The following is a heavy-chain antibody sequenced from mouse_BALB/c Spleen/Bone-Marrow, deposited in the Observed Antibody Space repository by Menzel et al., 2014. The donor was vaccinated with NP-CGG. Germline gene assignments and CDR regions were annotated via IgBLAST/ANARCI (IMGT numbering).Heavy chain of an antibody. Sequence: EVQLVESGGGLVKPGGSLKLSCAASGFTFXSYTMSWVRQTPEKRLEWVATISRGGSYTYYPDSVKGRFTISRDNAKNTLYLQMSSLKSEDTAMYYCTRDLYDGYSYYAMDYWGQGTSVTVSS. V-gene: IGHV5-6-4*01. CDR2: ISRGGSYT. CDR1: GFTFXSYT. J-gene: IGHJ4*01. CDR3: TRDLYDGYSYYAMDY. D-gene: IGHD2-3*01.